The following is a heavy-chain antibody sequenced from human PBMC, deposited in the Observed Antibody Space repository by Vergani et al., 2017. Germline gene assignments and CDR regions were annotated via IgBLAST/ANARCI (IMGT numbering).Heavy chain of an antibody. V-gene: IGHV1-69*12. CDR3: ASSYCVCGSGYGVSALWDDYYGMDF. D-gene: IGHD2-15*01. CDR2: IIPIFGTA. Sequence: QVQLVQSGAEVKKSGSSVKVSCKASGGTFSSYAISWVRQAPGQGLEWMGGIIPIFGTANYAQKFQGRVTITADGSTRSAYMELNSLRSEDTAVYYCASSYCVCGSGYGVSALWDDYYGMDFWGQGTTVTVSS. CDR1: GGTFSSYA. J-gene: IGHJ6*02.